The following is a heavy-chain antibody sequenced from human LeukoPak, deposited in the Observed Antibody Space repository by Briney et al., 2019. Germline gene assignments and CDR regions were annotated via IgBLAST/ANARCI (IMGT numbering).Heavy chain of an antibody. J-gene: IGHJ3*02. CDR3: ARARRYCSGGSCYRRDDAFDI. D-gene: IGHD2-15*01. V-gene: IGHV1-2*06. CDR1: GYTFTGYY. CDR2: INPNSGGT. Sequence: GASVKVSCTASGYTFTGYYMHWVRQAPGRGLEWMGRINPNSGGTNYAQKFQGRVTMTRDTSISTAYMELSRLRSDDTAVYYCARARRYCSGGSCYRRDDAFDIWGQGTMVTVSS.